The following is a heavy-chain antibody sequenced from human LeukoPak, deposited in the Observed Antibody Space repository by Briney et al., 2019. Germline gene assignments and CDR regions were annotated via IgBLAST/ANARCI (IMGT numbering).Heavy chain of an antibody. J-gene: IGHJ4*02. D-gene: IGHD3-22*01. V-gene: IGHV1-69*06. CDR3: ARDGGYYYDSSGYFDY. Sequence: SVKVSCKASGGTFSTYAISWVRQAPGQGLEWMGGIIPMFGTANYAQKFQGRVTITADKSTSTAYMELSSLRSEDTAVYYCARDGGYYYDSSGYFDYWGQGTLVTVSS. CDR1: GGTFSTYA. CDR2: IIPMFGTA.